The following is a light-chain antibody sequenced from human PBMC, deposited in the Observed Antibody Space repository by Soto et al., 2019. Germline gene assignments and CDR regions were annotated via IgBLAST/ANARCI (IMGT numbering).Light chain of an antibody. CDR3: QQYGGSPRYT. V-gene: IGKV3-20*01. Sequence: EIVLTQSPGTLSLSPGDRATLSCRASQSVSSSHLAWYQQKPGQAPRLLIYGASNRATGIPDRFSGSGSGTDFTLTISRLEPEDFAVYYCQQYGGSPRYTFGQGTKLKIK. J-gene: IGKJ2*01. CDR1: QSVSSSH. CDR2: GAS.